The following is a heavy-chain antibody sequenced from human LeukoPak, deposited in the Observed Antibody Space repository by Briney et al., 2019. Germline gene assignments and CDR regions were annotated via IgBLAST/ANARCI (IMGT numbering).Heavy chain of an antibody. CDR1: GYTFTAYY. D-gene: IGHD2-21*02. CDR3: ARGKGHIVVVTAIKFDP. V-gene: IGHV1-2*02. Sequence: ASVKVSCKASGYTFTAYYIHWVRQAPGQGLEWVGWINPFTGDTKYGRLFQGRVTMTRDTSISTAYMDLNGLRSDDTAVYYCARGKGHIVVVTAIKFDPWGQGTLVTVSS. J-gene: IGHJ5*02. CDR2: INPFTGDT.